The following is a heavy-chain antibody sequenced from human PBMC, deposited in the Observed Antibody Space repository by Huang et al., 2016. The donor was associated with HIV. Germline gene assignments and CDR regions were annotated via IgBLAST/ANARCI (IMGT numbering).Heavy chain of an antibody. CDR1: GFSISSYW. Sequence: EVQLVESGGGLVQPGGSLRLSCAASGFSISSYWMHWVRQAPGKGLVVVSRINSDGSSTSYADSVKGRVTISRENAKNTLYLQMNSLRAEDTAVYYCARDPRIQSWLNFFDYWGQGTLVSVSS. V-gene: IGHV3-74*01. D-gene: IGHD3-22*01. CDR2: INSDGSST. J-gene: IGHJ4*02. CDR3: ARDPRIQSWLNFFDY.